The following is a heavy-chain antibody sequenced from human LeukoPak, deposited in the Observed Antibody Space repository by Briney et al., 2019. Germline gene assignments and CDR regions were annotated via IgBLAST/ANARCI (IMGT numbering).Heavy chain of an antibody. J-gene: IGHJ6*03. CDR2: INPHSGDT. Sequence: ASVKVSCKASGGTFSSYAISWVRQAPGQGLEWMGWINPHSGDTNYAQKFQGRVTMTRDTSISTPHMQLTRLTSDDTAVYYCAKVAGPTPNPYYYYMDVWGRGTTVTVSS. V-gene: IGHV1-2*02. CDR3: AKVAGPTPNPYYYYMDV. D-gene: IGHD1-14*01. CDR1: GGTFSSYA.